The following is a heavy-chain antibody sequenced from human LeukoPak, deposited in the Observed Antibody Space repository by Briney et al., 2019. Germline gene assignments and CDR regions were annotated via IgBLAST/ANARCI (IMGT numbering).Heavy chain of an antibody. Sequence: GGSLRLSCAASGFTVSSNYISWVHQAPGKGLEWVSVIYSGGNTYYADAVKGRFSISSDNSKNTLYLQMNSLRAEDTAVYYCAKTIVGVTNWFDPWGQGTLVTVSS. D-gene: IGHD1-26*01. CDR3: AKTIVGVTNWFDP. V-gene: IGHV3-53*01. J-gene: IGHJ5*02. CDR1: GFTVSSNY. CDR2: IYSGGNT.